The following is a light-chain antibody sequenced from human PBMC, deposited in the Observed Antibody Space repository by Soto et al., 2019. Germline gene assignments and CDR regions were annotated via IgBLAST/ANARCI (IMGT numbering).Light chain of an antibody. CDR1: SSDVGGYKY. Sequence: SVLAQPPSASGSPGQSVTISCTGTSSDVGGYKYVSWYQQQPGKAPKLMIYEVSKRPSGVPDRFSGSKSGNTASLTVSGLQAEDEADYYCQSYDSSLSAYVFGTGTKVNVL. CDR2: EVS. J-gene: IGLJ1*01. CDR3: QSYDSSLSAYV. V-gene: IGLV2-8*01.